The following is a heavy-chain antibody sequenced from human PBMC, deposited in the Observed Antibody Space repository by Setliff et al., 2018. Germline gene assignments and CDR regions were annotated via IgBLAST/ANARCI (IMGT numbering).Heavy chain of an antibody. CDR2: IDPDGIGK. CDR3: ARDGHNVYYFDY. CDR1: EFTFNKYW. V-gene: IGHV3-7*01. Sequence: GGSLRLSCAASEFTFNKYWMTWVRQAPGKGLEWVANIDPDGIGKYYIDSGRGQFTVSRDNAKNTLYLQMNSLRAEDTAVYYCARDGHNVYYFDYWGLGTLVTVSS. J-gene: IGHJ4*02. D-gene: IGHD1-1*01.